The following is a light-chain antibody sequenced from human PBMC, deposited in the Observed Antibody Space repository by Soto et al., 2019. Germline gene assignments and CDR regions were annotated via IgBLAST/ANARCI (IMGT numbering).Light chain of an antibody. J-gene: IGLJ2*01. V-gene: IGLV4-69*01. CDR2: LDSDGSH. Sequence: QAVVTQSPSASASLGASVKLTCTLSSGHSSYDIAWHQQQPEKGPRYLMKLDSDGSHTKGDAIPDRFSGSSSGAERYLTISSLQSEDEADYYCQTWGTGIHVVFGGGTKLTVL. CDR1: SGHSSYD. CDR3: QTWGTGIHVV.